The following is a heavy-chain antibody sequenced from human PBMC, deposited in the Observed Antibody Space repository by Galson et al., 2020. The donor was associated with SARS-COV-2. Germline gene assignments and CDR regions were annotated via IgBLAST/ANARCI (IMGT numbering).Heavy chain of an antibody. CDR2: IKSNGAGGTT. D-gene: IGHD3-10*01. J-gene: IGHJ4*02. Sequence: GGSLRLSFAASGFTFSDAWMNWVRQAPGKGLEWVGRIKSNGAGGTTDYAAPVRGRFTISRDDSTNTLYLQMNSLLAEDTALYYCTADPPPGSSVIDYWGQGTLVTVSS. V-gene: IGHV3-15*05. CDR1: GFTFSDAW. CDR3: TADPPPGSSVIDY.